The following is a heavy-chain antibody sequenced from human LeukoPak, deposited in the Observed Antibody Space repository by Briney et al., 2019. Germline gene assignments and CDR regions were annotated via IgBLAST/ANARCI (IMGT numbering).Heavy chain of an antibody. CDR2: INPHNGGT. CDR1: GYTFTGYY. V-gene: IGHV1-2*02. Sequence: ASVKVSCKASGYTFTGYYMHWVRQAPGQGLEWMGWINPHNGGTNYAQNFQGRVTMTRDTSISTAYMELTRLRSDDTAVYYCASWVNDGNYPYYFDYWGQGTLVTVSS. J-gene: IGHJ4*02. D-gene: IGHD4-17*01. CDR3: ASWVNDGNYPYYFDY.